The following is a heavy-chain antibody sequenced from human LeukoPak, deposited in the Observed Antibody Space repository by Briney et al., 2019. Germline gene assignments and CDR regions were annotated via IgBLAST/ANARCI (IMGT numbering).Heavy chain of an antibody. CDR3: ARGVGATRGYWFDP. D-gene: IGHD1-26*01. Sequence: ASVKVSCKASGYTFTSYDINWVRQATGQGLEWMGWMNPNSGNTGYAQKFQGRVTITTDESTSTAYMELSSLRSEDTAVYYCARGVGATRGYWFDPWGQGTLVTVSS. CDR2: MNPNSGNT. CDR1: GYTFTSYD. V-gene: IGHV1-8*01. J-gene: IGHJ5*02.